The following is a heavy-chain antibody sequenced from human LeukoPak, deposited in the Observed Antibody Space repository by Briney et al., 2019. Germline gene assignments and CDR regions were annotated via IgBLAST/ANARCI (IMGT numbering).Heavy chain of an antibody. V-gene: IGHV3-15*01. CDR3: TTDGPIICANGVCYDY. J-gene: IGHJ4*02. CDR2: IKSKTDGGTT. CDR1: GFTFSSYW. D-gene: IGHD2-8*01. Sequence: PGGSLRLSCAASGFTFSSYWMSWVRQAPGKGREWVGRIKSKTDGGTTDYAAPVKGRFTISRDDSKNTLYLQMNSLKTEDTAVYYCTTDGPIICANGVCYDYWGQGTLVTVSS.